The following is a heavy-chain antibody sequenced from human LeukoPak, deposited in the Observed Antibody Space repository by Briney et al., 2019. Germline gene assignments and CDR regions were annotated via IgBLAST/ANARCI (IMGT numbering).Heavy chain of an antibody. CDR2: LSCSSSYI. V-gene: IGHV3-21*01. CDR3: ARDTRDTYYGMEV. Sequence: GGSLRLSCAASGFTFSSYIMNWVRHAPGKGLEWFSSLSCSSSYIYYADSVKGRFTISRDNATNSLYVQLNSLRPQDTAVYYCARDTRDTYYGMEVWGQGTTVTVSS. CDR1: GFTFSSYI. J-gene: IGHJ6*02.